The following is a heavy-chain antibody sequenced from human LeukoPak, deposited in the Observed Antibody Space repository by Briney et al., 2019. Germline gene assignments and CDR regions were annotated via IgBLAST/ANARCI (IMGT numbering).Heavy chain of an antibody. CDR2: IDPSDSYT. D-gene: IGHD2-2*01. CDR3: ARHGSTNLDY. CDR1: GYSFTSYW. V-gene: IGHV5-10-1*01. J-gene: IGHJ4*02. Sequence: GESLKISCKGSGYSFTSYWISWVRQMPGKGLEWMGRIDPSDSYTNYSPSFRGHVTISADKSISTAYLQWSSLKASDTAMYYCARHGSTNLDYWGQGTLVTVSS.